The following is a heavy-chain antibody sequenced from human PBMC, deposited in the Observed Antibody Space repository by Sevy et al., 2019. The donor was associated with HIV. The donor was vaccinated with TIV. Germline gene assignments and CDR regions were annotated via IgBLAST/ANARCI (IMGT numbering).Heavy chain of an antibody. D-gene: IGHD2-2*01. V-gene: IGHV4-39*01. CDR1: GGSFSRNTYY. CDR3: TRVSRGTDDDY. Sequence: SETLSLTCTVSGGSFSRNTYYWSWIRQPPGKGLEWIGSIFDSGSTYYHPSLKSRVTISVDKSKNQFSLKLTSVTAADTAVYYCTRVSRGTDDDYWGQGTLVTVSS. J-gene: IGHJ4*02. CDR2: IFDSGST.